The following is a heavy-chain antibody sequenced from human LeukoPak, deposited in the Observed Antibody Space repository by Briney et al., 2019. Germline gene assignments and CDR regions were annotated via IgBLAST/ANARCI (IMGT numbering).Heavy chain of an antibody. CDR3: AREGYQFLSNNYYYYIDV. Sequence: AGSLRLSCAASRFPFSSHWMSWVRQAPGKGLEWVGNIKKDGSEKYYVDSVKGRFTISRDNAKNSLYLQMNGLIAEDTAVYYCAREGYQFLSNNYYYYIDVWGKGTTVTVSS. D-gene: IGHD2-2*01. CDR2: IKKDGSEK. V-gene: IGHV3-7*01. J-gene: IGHJ6*03. CDR1: RFPFSSHW.